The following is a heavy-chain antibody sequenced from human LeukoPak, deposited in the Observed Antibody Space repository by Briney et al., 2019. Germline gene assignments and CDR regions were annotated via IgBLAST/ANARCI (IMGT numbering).Heavy chain of an antibody. Sequence: SETLSLTCTVSGGSISSYYWSWIRQPPGKGLEWIGYIYYSGSANYNASLKSRVTISVDTSKNQFSLKLRSVTAADTAVYYCARNFGGNYEMENRFDPWGQGTLVTVSS. CDR2: IYYSGSA. J-gene: IGHJ5*02. D-gene: IGHD4-23*01. V-gene: IGHV4-59*08. CDR3: ARNFGGNYEMENRFDP. CDR1: GGSISSYY.